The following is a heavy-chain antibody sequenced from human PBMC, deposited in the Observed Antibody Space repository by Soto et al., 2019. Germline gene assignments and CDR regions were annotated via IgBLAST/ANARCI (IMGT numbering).Heavy chain of an antibody. CDR3: ARRWGTTFDY. J-gene: IGHJ4*02. V-gene: IGHV4-59*08. Sequence: SETLSLTCTVSGGSISSYYWSWFRQPPGKGLEWIGYIYYSGSTNYNPSLKSRVTISVDTSKNQFSLKLSSVTAADTAVYHCARRWGTTFDYWGQGTLVTVSS. D-gene: IGHD3-16*01. CDR1: GGSISSYY. CDR2: IYYSGST.